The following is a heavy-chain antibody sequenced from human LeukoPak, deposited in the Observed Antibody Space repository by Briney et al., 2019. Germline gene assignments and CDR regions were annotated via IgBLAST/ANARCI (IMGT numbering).Heavy chain of an antibody. CDR1: GFTFSSYG. CDR3: ARDGYCSSTSCYSGSVDV. D-gene: IGHD2-2*03. Sequence: GGSLRLSCAASGFTFSSYGMHWVRQAPGKGLEWVAVISYDGSNKYYADSVKGRFTISRDNSKNTLYLQMNSLRAEDTAVYYCARDGYCSSTSCYSGSVDVWGKGTTVTVSS. CDR2: ISYDGSNK. J-gene: IGHJ6*04. V-gene: IGHV3-30*03.